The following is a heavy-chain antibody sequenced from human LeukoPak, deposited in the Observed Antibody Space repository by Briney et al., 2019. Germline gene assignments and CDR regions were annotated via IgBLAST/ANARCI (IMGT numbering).Heavy chain of an antibody. D-gene: IGHD6-19*01. CDR3: AKDVRGGWYGDFDY. J-gene: IGHJ4*02. CDR1: GFTFSSYA. CDR2: ISGSGGTT. Sequence: PGGSLRLSCAASGFTFSSYAVSWVRQAPGKGLEWVSAISGSGGTTYYADSVKGRFTTSRDNSKNTLYMQMNSLRAEDTAVYYCAKDVRGGWYGDFDYWGQGTLVTVSS. V-gene: IGHV3-23*01.